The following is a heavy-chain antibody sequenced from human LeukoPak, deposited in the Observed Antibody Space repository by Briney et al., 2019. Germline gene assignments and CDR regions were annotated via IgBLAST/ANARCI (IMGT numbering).Heavy chain of an antibody. CDR3: ARWAGTGDFDH. D-gene: IGHD3-10*01. CDR2: IYYSGST. CDR1: DGSIINYY. J-gene: IGHJ4*02. V-gene: IGHV4-59*01. Sequence: SETLSLTCTVSDGSIINYYWSWIRQPPGKGLEWIGYIYYSGSTNYNPSLKSRVTISVDTSKNHFSLKLSSVTAADTAVYYCARWAGTGDFDHWGQGTLVTVSS.